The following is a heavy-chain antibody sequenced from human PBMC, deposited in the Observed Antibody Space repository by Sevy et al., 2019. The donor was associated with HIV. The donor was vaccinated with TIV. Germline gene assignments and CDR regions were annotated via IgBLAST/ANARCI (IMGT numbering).Heavy chain of an antibody. CDR3: ARSPPVVVVPGAPSWFDP. CDR1: DGSFSGYY. J-gene: IGHJ5*02. V-gene: IGHV4-34*01. D-gene: IGHD2-2*01. Sequence: SETLSLTCAVHDGSFSGYYWNWIRQLPGKGLEWIGEINESGITYYNPSLKSQVTISVDRSKKQFSLKLNCVTAADTAVYFCARSPPVVVVPGAPSWFDPWGQGTLVTVSS. CDR2: INESGIT.